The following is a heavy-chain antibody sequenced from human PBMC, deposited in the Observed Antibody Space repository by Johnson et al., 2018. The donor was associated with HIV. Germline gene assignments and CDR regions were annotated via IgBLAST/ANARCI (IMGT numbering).Heavy chain of an antibody. CDR1: GFTVSSNY. Sequence: EVQLVESGGGLVQPGGSLRLSCAASGFTVSSNYMSWVRQAPGKGLAWVSVIYSGGNTYYAASVKGRFTTSRDNSKNTLYLQMNSLRAEDTAVYYCARGGRWGWRGNDAFDIWGRGTMVTVSS. J-gene: IGHJ3*02. CDR3: ARGGRWGWRGNDAFDI. D-gene: IGHD3-3*01. CDR2: IYSGGNT. V-gene: IGHV3-66*01.